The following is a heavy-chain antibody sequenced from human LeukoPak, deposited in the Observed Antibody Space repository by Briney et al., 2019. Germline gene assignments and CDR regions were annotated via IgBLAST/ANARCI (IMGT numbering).Heavy chain of an antibody. CDR3: AKEPYYYDSSGYYYVIDY. J-gene: IGHJ4*02. CDR2: IKQDGSEK. CDR1: GSTFSSYW. D-gene: IGHD3-22*01. V-gene: IGHV3-7*05. Sequence: GGSLRLSCAASGSTFSSYWMSWVRQAPGKGLEWVANIKQDGSEKQYVDSVKGRFAISRDNAENSLYLQMNSLRAEDTAVYYRAKEPYYYDSSGYYYVIDYWGQGTLVTVSS.